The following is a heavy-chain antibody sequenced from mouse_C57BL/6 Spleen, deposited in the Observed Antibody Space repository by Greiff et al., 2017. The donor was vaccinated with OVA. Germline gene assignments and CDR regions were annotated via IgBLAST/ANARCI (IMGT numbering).Heavy chain of an antibody. D-gene: IGHD1-1*01. V-gene: IGHV1-81*01. J-gene: IGHJ1*03. CDR1: GYTFTSYG. Sequence: QVQLQQSGAELARPGASVKLSCKASGYTFTSYGISWVKQRTGQGLEWIGEIYPRSGNTYYNEKFKGKATLTADKSSSTAYMELRSLTSEDSAVYFCARREGITTYWYFDVWGTGTTVTVSS. CDR2: IYPRSGNT. CDR3: ARREGITTYWYFDV.